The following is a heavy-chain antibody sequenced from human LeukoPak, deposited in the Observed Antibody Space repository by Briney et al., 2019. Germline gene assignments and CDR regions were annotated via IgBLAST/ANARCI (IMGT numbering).Heavy chain of an antibody. D-gene: IGHD2-21*02. CDR2: IIPIFGTA. CDR3: AKDKAYCGGDCYWYHYYYYMDV. J-gene: IGHJ6*03. V-gene: IGHV1-69*06. CDR1: GGTFSSYA. Sequence: SVKVSCKASGGTFSSYAISWVRQAPGQGLEWMGGIIPIFGTANYAQKFQGRVMITADKSTSTAYMELSSLRSEDTAVYYCAKDKAYCGGDCYWYHYYYYMDVWGKGTTVTISS.